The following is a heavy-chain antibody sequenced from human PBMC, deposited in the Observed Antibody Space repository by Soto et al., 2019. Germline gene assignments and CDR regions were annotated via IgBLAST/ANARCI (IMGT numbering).Heavy chain of an antibody. CDR1: GGSISSGDYY. V-gene: IGHV4-30-4*01. Sequence: SETLSLTCTVSGGSISSGDYYWSWIRQPPGKGLEWIGYIYYSGSTFYNPSLKSRVTISVDTSKNQFYLKVSSVTAADTAVYCGACDRGGGRYGPRTYNFDYWGQGTLVTVSS. CDR2: IYYSGST. D-gene: IGHD1-26*01. CDR3: ACDRGGGRYGPRTYNFDY. J-gene: IGHJ4*02.